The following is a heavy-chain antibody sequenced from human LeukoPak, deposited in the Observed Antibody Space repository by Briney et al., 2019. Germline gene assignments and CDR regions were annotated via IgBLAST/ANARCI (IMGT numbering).Heavy chain of an antibody. J-gene: IGHJ4*02. Sequence: GGSLRLSCAASGFTFSSYGMSWVREAPGKGLEWVAHINQNGSEKYYVDSVKGRFTISRDNAKNPLYLQMKTLRAEATAVYYCARDLKSISGSPFDYRGQGTLVTVSS. V-gene: IGHV3-7*01. CDR3: ARDLKSISGSPFDY. CDR2: INQNGSEK. CDR1: GFTFSSYG. D-gene: IGHD5-12*01.